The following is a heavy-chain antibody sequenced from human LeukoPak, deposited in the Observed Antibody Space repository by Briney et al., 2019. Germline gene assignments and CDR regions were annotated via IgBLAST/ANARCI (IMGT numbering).Heavy chain of an antibody. CDR3: ASSLLYYDILTGYYTPPDY. V-gene: IGHV4-59*08. CDR1: GGSISSYY. D-gene: IGHD3-9*01. CDR2: IYYSGST. Sequence: SETLSLTCTVSGGSISSYYWSWIRQPPGKGLEWIGYIYYSGSTNYNPSLKSRVTISVDTSKNQFSLKLSSVTAADMAVYYCASSLLYYDILTGYYTPPDYWGQGTLVTVSS. J-gene: IGHJ4*02.